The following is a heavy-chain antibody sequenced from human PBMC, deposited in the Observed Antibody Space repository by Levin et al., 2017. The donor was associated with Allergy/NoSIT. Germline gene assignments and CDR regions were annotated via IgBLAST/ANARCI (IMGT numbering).Heavy chain of an antibody. D-gene: IGHD3-10*01. Sequence: GESLKISCAASGITFSDYGMTWVRQAPGKGLYWVSAITGSGGSTFYADSVRGRFTISRDNSKNTLYLHMDSLRAEDTALYYCAKLYGSGTYYNIIDHWGQGTLVTVSS. CDR3: AKLYGSGTYYNIIDH. CDR1: GITFSDYG. J-gene: IGHJ4*02. V-gene: IGHV3-23*01. CDR2: ITGSGGST.